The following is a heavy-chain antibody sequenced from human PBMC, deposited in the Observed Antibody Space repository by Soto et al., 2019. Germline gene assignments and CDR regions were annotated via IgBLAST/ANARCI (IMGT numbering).Heavy chain of an antibody. CDR1: GVSISGSTFY. D-gene: IGHD3-16*01. CDR3: ARLLGLRAAEY. V-gene: IGHV4-39*01. J-gene: IGHJ4*02. CDR2: VYYNENT. Sequence: QIQLHESGPGLVTPSETLSLTCSVSGVSISGSTFYWAWICPWPGKGLEWVGSVYYNENTTYNPSLASSVTISLQPSKNHFPLNLSSVTAADTAVYYCARLLGLRAAEYWGQGTLLTVSS.